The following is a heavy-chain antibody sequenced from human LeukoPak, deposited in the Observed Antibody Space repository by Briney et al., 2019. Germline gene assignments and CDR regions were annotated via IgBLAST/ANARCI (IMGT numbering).Heavy chain of an antibody. D-gene: IGHD2-21*01. CDR3: ARKPLIPRPWFDP. Sequence: GASVKVSCKASGYSFTTYAMNWVRQAPGQGLEWMGWINTNTGDPTYAQGFTGRFVFCLDTSVSTAYLQSSSLKAEDTAVYYCARKPLIPRPWFDPWGQGTLVTVSS. V-gene: IGHV7-4-1*02. J-gene: IGHJ5*02. CDR2: INTNTGDP. CDR1: GYSFTTYA.